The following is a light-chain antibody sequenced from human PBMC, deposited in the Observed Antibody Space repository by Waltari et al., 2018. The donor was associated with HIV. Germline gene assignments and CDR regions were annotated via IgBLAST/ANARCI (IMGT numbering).Light chain of an antibody. J-gene: IGKJ1*01. CDR1: QRVDSTF. CDR3: QQDYNLPGT. Sequence: EVVLTQSPATLSLSPGETATLSCRASQRVDSTFLSWYQQKPGQAPRLLIYVAATRVSGIPPRFSGRVSGTDFTLTISSLYPEDFAVYYCQQDYNLPGTFGQGTRVEIK. V-gene: IGKV3D-7*01. CDR2: VAA.